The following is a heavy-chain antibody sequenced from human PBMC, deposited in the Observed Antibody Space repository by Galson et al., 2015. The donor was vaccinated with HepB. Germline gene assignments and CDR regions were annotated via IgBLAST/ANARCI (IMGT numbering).Heavy chain of an antibody. J-gene: IGHJ4*02. Sequence: SVKVSCKASGGTFSSYAISWVRQAPGQGLEWMGGIIPIFGTANYAQKFQGRVTITADESTSTAYMELSSLRSEDTAVYYCARNRELATLRGGFDYWGPGTLVTVSS. CDR1: GGTFSSYA. V-gene: IGHV1-69*13. CDR2: IIPIFGTA. CDR3: ARNRELATLRGGFDY. D-gene: IGHD3-10*01.